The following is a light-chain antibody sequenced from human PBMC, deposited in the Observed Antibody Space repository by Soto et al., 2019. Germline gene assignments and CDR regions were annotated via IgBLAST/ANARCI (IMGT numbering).Light chain of an antibody. Sequence: QSALTQPTSVSGSPGQSITISCTGTSSDVGGYNYVSWYQQYLGKAPKLMIYDVSNRPSGVSNRFSGSKSGNTASLTISGLQAEDEADYYCSSYTLSSTLWVFGGGTKLTVL. J-gene: IGLJ3*02. CDR1: SSDVGGYNY. V-gene: IGLV2-14*01. CDR2: DVS. CDR3: SSYTLSSTLWV.